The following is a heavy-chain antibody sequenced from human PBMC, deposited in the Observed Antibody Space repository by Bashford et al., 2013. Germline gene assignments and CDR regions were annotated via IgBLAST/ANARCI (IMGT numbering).Heavy chain of an antibody. CDR2: IWYDGSNK. J-gene: IGHJ4*02. D-gene: IGHD6-13*01. Sequence: VRQAPGKGLEWVAVIWYDGSNKYYADSVKGRFTISRDNSKNTLYLQMNSLRADDTAVYYCAKGEAAAGPFDYWGQGTLVTVSS. V-gene: IGHV3-33*06. CDR3: AKGEAAAGPFDY.